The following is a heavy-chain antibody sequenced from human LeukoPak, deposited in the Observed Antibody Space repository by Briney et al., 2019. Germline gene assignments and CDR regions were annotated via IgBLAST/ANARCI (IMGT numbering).Heavy chain of an antibody. CDR3: ARRQDTAMVAFDY. D-gene: IGHD5-18*01. V-gene: IGHV4-39*01. CDR1: GGSISSSSYY. Sequence: NSSETLSLTCTVSGGSISSSSYYWGWLRQPPGKGLEWNGSIYYSGSTYYNPSLKSRVTISVDTSKNQFSLKLSSVTAAGTAVYYCARRQDTAMVAFDYWGQGTLVTVSS. CDR2: IYYSGST. J-gene: IGHJ4*02.